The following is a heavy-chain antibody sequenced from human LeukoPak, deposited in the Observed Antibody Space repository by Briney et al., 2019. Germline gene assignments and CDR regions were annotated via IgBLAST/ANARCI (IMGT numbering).Heavy chain of an antibody. V-gene: IGHV1-69*13. CDR1: GGTFSSYA. CDR2: IIPIFGTA. D-gene: IGHD3-22*01. CDR3: AREAAETYYYDSSGSPFDY. Sequence: SVKVSCKASGGTFSSYAISWVRQAPGQGLEWMGGIIPIFGTANYAQRFQGRVTITADESTSTAYMELSSLRSEDTAVYYCAREAAETYYYDSSGSPFDYWGQGTLVTVSS. J-gene: IGHJ4*02.